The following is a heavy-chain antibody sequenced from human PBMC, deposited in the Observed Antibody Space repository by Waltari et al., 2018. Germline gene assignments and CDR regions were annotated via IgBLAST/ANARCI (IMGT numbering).Heavy chain of an antibody. CDR3: IRGGVTYGLDM. J-gene: IGHJ3*02. CDR1: GFTFRGFW. Sequence: EVHLVESGGGLVQPGGSLRLSCAASGFTFRGFWMHWVRQVPGRGLLWVSQVGPDGSGTSYADSVKGRFIISRDNAKNTLYLQMNSLRADDTAVYYCIRGGVTYGLDMWGQGTMVTVSS. D-gene: IGHD3-10*01. CDR2: VGPDGSGT. V-gene: IGHV3-74*01.